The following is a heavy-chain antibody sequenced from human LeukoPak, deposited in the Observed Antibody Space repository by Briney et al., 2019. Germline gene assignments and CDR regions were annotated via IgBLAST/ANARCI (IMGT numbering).Heavy chain of an antibody. Sequence: PSETLSLTCTVSGGSLSSSSYYWGWIRQPPGKGLEWIGSIYYSGSTYYNPSLKSRVTISVDTSKNQFPLKLSSVIAAVSAVDYCARSVEYSSSHFGYWGQGTLVTVSS. D-gene: IGHD6-6*01. V-gene: IGHV4-39*01. CDR1: GGSLSSSSYY. CDR2: IYYSGST. J-gene: IGHJ4*02. CDR3: ARSVEYSSSHFGY.